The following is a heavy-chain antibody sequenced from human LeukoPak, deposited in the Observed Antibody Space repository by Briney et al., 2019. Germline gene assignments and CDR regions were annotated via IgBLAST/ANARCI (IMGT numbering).Heavy chain of an antibody. CDR2: IYYSGST. V-gene: IGHV4-59*01. Sequence: ASETLSLTCTVSSGSISNYDWSWIRQPPGKALEWIGYIYYSGSTNYNPSLRSRVTISVDTSKNQFSLKLSSVTAADTAVYYCARDRYCSGGSCLGVFDYWGQGTLVTVSS. CDR3: ARDRYCSGGSCLGVFDY. J-gene: IGHJ4*02. D-gene: IGHD2-15*01. CDR1: SGSISNYD.